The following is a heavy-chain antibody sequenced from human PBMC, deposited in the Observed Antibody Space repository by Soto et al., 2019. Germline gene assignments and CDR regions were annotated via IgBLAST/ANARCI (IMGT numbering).Heavy chain of an antibody. CDR1: AESVCSVGFR. J-gene: IGHJ4*02. D-gene: IGHD3-3*01. CDR2: IYNGDST. V-gene: IGHV4-30-4*08. CDR3: ARAPVGLDTISYFDY. Sequence: SESTSLTCTLSAESVCSVGFRWAWLRHTPGNGLEWIGYIYNGDSTYYRPSLESRMHMSLDATRNHYSLRLTSVTAADTAVYFCARAPVGLDTISYFDYWGQGKLVTVSS.